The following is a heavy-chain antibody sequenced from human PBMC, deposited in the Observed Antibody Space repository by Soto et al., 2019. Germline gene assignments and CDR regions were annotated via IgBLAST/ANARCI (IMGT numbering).Heavy chain of an antibody. J-gene: IGHJ4*02. CDR1: GFTFSSYR. V-gene: IGHV3-74*01. Sequence: GGSLRLSCAASGFTFSSYRMHWIRQTPGKGLVWVSHINNVASIINYADSVRGRFTISRDNAGNTLYLQMNSLGVEDTATDYCASDEGRGLKYWGQGTSVTVSS. CDR2: INNVASII. CDR3: ASDEGRGLKY.